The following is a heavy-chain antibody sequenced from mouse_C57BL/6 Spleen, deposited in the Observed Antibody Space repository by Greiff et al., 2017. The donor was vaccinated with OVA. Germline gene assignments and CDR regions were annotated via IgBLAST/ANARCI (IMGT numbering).Heavy chain of an antibody. D-gene: IGHD3-2*02. CDR2: IYPGSGST. V-gene: IGHV1-55*01. CDR3: ARERASSGPGYY. CDR1: GYTFTSYW. J-gene: IGHJ2*01. Sequence: QVQLQQPGAELVKPGASVKMSCKASGYTFTSYWITWVKQRPGQGLEWIGDIYPGSGSTNYNEKFKSKATLTVDTSSSTAYMQLSSLTSEDSAVYYCARERASSGPGYYWGQGTTLTVSS.